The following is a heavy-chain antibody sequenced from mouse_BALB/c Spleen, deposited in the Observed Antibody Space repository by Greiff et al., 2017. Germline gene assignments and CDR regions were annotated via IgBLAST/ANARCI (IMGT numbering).Heavy chain of an antibody. CDR1: GYTFSSYW. Sequence: QVQLQQSGAELMKPGASVKISCKATGYTFSSYWIEWVKQRPGHGLEWIGEILPGSGSTNYNEKFKGKATFTADTSSNTAYMQLSSLTSEDSAVYYCARRGWGYAMDYWGQGTSVTVSS. CDR2: ILPGSGST. J-gene: IGHJ4*01. CDR3: ARRGWGYAMDY. V-gene: IGHV1-9*01. D-gene: IGHD3-3*01.